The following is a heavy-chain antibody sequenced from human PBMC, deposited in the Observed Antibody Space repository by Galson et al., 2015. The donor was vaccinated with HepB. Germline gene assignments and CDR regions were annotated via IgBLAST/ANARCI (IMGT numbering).Heavy chain of an antibody. CDR3: ARDGQGSSDYYYYMDV. V-gene: IGHV3-33*01. Sequence: SLRLSCAASGFTFSSYGMHWVRQAPGKGLEWVAVIWYDGSNKYYADSVKGRFTISRDNSKNTLYLQMNSLRAEDTAVYYCARDGQGSSDYYYYMDVWGKGTTVTVSS. J-gene: IGHJ6*03. CDR2: IWYDGSNK. D-gene: IGHD6-6*01. CDR1: GFTFSSYG.